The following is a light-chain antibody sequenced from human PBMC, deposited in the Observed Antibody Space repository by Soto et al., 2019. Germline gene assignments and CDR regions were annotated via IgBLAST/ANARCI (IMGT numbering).Light chain of an antibody. Sequence: IKMKKSAASLSASVGDRVTITCRASQGIRNDLGWYQQKPGKAPKLLIYAASSLQSGVPSRFSGSGSGTDCTLTISSLQPEDVATYYCLQDYNYPLTFGQGTKVDIK. CDR2: AAS. V-gene: IGKV1-6*01. J-gene: IGKJ1*01. CDR1: QGIRND. CDR3: LQDYNYPLT.